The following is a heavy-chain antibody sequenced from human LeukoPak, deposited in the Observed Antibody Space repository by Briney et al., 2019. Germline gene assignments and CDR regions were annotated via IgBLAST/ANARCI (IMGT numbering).Heavy chain of an antibody. Sequence: SETLSLTCAVYGGSFSGYYWSWIRQPPGKGLEWIGEINHSGSTNYNPSLKSRVTISVDTSKNQFSLKLSSVTAADTAVYYCARRYYYDSSGYYDGWGQGTLVTVSS. CDR1: GGSFSGYY. V-gene: IGHV4-34*01. CDR3: ARRYYYDSSGYYDG. D-gene: IGHD3-22*01. CDR2: INHSGST. J-gene: IGHJ4*02.